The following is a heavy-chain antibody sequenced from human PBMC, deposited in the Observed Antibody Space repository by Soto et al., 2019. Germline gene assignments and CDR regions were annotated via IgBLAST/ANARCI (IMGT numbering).Heavy chain of an antibody. CDR1: GGSFSGYY. V-gene: IGHV4-34*09. CDR3: ARGLYGDDSYNWFDP. D-gene: IGHD4-17*01. Sequence: SETLSLTCAVYGGSFSGYYWSWIRQPPGKGLEWIGEINHSGSTYYNPSLKSRVTISVDTSKNQFSLKLSSVTAADTAVYYCARGLYGDDSYNWFDPWGQGTLVTVSS. J-gene: IGHJ5*02. CDR2: INHSGST.